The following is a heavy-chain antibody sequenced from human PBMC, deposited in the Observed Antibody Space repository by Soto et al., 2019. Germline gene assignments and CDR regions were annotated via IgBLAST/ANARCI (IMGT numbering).Heavy chain of an antibody. V-gene: IGHV3-23*01. D-gene: IGHD3-10*01. CDR2: ISGGGDNT. CDR1: AFTFSRFA. Sequence: EVQLLESWGGLVQPGGSLRLSCAASAFTFSRFAMSWVRQTPGNGLELVSAISGGGDNTFYADSVKGRFTISRDNSKNTLYLQMNGLRVEDTAVYYCAKGLSGSGAYQWFDPWGQGTLVTVSS. CDR3: AKGLSGSGAYQWFDP. J-gene: IGHJ5*02.